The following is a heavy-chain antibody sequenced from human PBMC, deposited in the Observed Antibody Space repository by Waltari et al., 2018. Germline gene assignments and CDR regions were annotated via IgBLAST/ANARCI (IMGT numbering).Heavy chain of an antibody. D-gene: IGHD3-3*01. J-gene: IGHJ4*02. Sequence: EVQLVESGGGLVQPGGSLRLSCAASGFTFSSYAMSWVRQAPGKGLEWVSAISGSGGSTYYADSVKGRFTISRDNSKNTLYLQMNSLRAEDTAVYYCAKDIGEDDFWSGCCVDYWGQGTLVTVSS. CDR3: AKDIGEDDFWSGCCVDY. CDR2: ISGSGGST. CDR1: GFTFSSYA. V-gene: IGHV3-23*04.